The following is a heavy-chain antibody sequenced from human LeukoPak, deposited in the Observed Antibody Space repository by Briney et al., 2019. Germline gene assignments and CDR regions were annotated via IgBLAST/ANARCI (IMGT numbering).Heavy chain of an antibody. D-gene: IGHD3-10*01. CDR3: AAKYYYGSGRFPTSFDY. J-gene: IGHJ4*02. V-gene: IGHV5-51*01. Sequence: PGESLKISCKGSGYSFTTYWIVWVRQMPGKGLEWMGIIYPGDSDIRYSPSFEGQVTMSADKSISTAYLQWSSLRASDTAMYYCAAKYYYGSGRFPTSFDYWGQGTLVTVSS. CDR2: IYPGDSDI. CDR1: GYSFTTYW.